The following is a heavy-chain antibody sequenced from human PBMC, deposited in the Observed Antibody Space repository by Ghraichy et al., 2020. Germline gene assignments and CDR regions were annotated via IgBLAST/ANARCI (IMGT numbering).Heavy chain of an antibody. CDR1: GDVIGAGGYS. CDR3: ARGAHDYAFDF. Sequence: SETLSLTCAVSGDVIGAGGYSWSWIRQSPGKGLEWVGYTYHDGTTHLNPSLKNRGTILVDKSKNQFSLNLSSLTAADTAVYYCARGAHDYAFDFWGQGAPVTVTS. V-gene: IGHV4-30-2*06. CDR2: TYHDGTT. J-gene: IGHJ4*02. D-gene: IGHD4-17*01.